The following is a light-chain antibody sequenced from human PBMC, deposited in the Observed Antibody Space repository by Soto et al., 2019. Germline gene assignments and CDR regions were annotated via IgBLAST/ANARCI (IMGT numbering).Light chain of an antibody. V-gene: IGKV1-12*01. CDR1: QRISSW. CDR3: QQANIVPWT. CDR2: ATS. Sequence: IQMTQSPSSVSASVGDRVILTCRARQRISSWLAWYHQRPGEAPRLLIYATSTLETGVPPRFSGSGSWRDFTLTISSLQPEDLGTYFCQQANIVPWTFGHGTKVEVK. J-gene: IGKJ1*01.